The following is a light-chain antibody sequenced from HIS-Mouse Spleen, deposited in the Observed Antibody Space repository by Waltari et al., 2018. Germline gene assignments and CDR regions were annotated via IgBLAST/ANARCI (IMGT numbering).Light chain of an antibody. Sequence: QSALTQPASVSGAPGQSITISGTGTSTSVGCYHLVSWYQQHPGKAPKLMIYEGSKRPSGVSNRFSGSKSGNTASLTISGLQAEDEADYYCCSYAGSSTWVFGGGTKLTVL. CDR3: CSYAGSSTWV. V-gene: IGLV2-23*01. J-gene: IGLJ3*02. CDR1: STSVGCYHL. CDR2: EGS.